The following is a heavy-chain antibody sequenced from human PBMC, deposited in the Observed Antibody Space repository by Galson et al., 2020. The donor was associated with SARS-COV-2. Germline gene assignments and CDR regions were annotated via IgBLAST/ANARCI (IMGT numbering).Heavy chain of an antibody. J-gene: IGHJ4*02. V-gene: IGHV3-30*03. CDR2: ISYAGSNK. D-gene: IGHD5-12*01. Sequence: GGSLRLSCAASGFTFSSYGMHWVRQAPGKGLEWVAVISYAGSNKYYADSVKGRFTISRDNSKNTLYLQMNSLRAEDTAVYYCAPTWSGYGFGYWGQGTLVTVSS. CDR1: GFTFSSYG. CDR3: APTWSGYGFGY.